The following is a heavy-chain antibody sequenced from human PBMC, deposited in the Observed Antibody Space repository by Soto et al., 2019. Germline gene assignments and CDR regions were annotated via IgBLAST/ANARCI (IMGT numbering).Heavy chain of an antibody. CDR3: ARDPYSYGSMDV. V-gene: IGHV3-21*01. D-gene: IGHD5-18*01. CDR2: ISSSSSYI. CDR1: GFTFSSYS. Sequence: GGFLRLSCAASGFTFSSYSMNWVRQAPGKGLEWVSSISSSSSYIYYADSVKGRFTISRDNAKNSLYLQMNSLRAEDTAVYYCARDPYSYGSMDVWGQGTTVTVSS. J-gene: IGHJ6*02.